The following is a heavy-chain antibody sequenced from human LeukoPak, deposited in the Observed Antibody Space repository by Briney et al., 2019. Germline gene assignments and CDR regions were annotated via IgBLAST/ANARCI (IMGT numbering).Heavy chain of an antibody. V-gene: IGHV1-3*01. CDR3: ARVQHCSGGSCYGNWFDL. D-gene: IGHD2-15*01. CDR2: INAGNGNT. CDR1: GYTFTSYA. Sequence: GASVKVSCKASGYTFTSYAMHWVRQAPGQRLEWMGWINAGNGNTKYSQKFQGRVTITRDTSASTAYMELSSLRSEDTAVYYCARVQHCSGGSCYGNWFDLWGQGTLVTVSS. J-gene: IGHJ5*02.